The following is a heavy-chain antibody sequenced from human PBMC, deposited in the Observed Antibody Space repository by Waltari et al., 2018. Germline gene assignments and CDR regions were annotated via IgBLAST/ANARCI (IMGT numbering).Heavy chain of an antibody. V-gene: IGHV4-34*01. D-gene: IGHD2-15*01. Sequence: VQLQQWGAGLLKPSETLSLTCAVDGPTFNVSSWSWIHQSPGKGLEWIGEINHSGNTNYNPSLRSRVAISVDTPKKQFSLKVTAVSAADTAVYYCARLEDCTGGNCYSGNHYAVDVWGPGTRVTVSS. CDR1: GPTFNVSS. J-gene: IGHJ6*02. CDR2: INHSGNT. CDR3: ARLEDCTGGNCYSGNHYAVDV.